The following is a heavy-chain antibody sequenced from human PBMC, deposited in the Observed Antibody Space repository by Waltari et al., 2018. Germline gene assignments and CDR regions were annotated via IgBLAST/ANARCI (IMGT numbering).Heavy chain of an antibody. CDR3: ACLRSPMVQGVYYGMDV. J-gene: IGHJ6*02. CDR1: GGSISSSSYY. CDR2: IYYSGST. D-gene: IGHD3-10*01. Sequence: QLQLQESGPGLVKPSETLSLTCTVSGGSISSSSYYWGWIRQPPGKGLEWIGSIYYSGSTYYNPSLKSRVTISVDTSKNQFSLKLSSVTAADTAVYYCACLRSPMVQGVYYGMDVWGQGTTVTVSS. V-gene: IGHV4-39*07.